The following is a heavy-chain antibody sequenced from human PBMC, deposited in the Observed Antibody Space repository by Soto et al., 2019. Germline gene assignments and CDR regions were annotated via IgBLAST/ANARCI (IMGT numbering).Heavy chain of an antibody. V-gene: IGHV5-10-1*01. CDR2: IDPSDSYT. CDR3: ASVRVPLVGNYYYGMDV. Sequence: PGEALKISCEGSGYSFTSYWISWVRQMPGKGLEWMGRIDPSDSYTNYSPSFQGHVTISADKSISTAYLQWSSLKASDTAMYYCASVRVPLVGNYYYGMDVWGQGTTVTVSS. D-gene: IGHD2-15*01. J-gene: IGHJ6*02. CDR1: GYSFTSYW.